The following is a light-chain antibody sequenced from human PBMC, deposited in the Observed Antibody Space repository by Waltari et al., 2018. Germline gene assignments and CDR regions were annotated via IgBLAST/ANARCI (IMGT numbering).Light chain of an antibody. CDR1: SSDVGAYNH. CDR3: CSYAGDYTLV. Sequence: QSALTQPRSVSGSPGQSVTISCAGTSSDVGAYNHVSWYQQSPGTAPKLLIYEVNNRPSGVPDLFSASKSGNTASLTISGLRAEDAADFYCCSYAGDYTLVFGGGTKLTVL. CDR2: EVN. J-gene: IGLJ2*01. V-gene: IGLV2-11*01.